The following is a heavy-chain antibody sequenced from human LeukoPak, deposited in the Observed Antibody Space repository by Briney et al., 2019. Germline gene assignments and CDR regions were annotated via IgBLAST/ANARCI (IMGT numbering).Heavy chain of an antibody. CDR3: ARAEFRSGSYVDY. D-gene: IGHD3-10*01. CDR1: GFTFSSYS. J-gene: IGHJ4*02. V-gene: IGHV3-21*01. CDR2: ISSSSSYI. Sequence: GGSLRLSCAASGFTFSSYSMNWVRQAPGKGLEWVSSISSSSSYIYHADSVKGRFTISRDNAKNSLYLQMNSLRAEDTAVYYCARAEFRSGSYVDYWGQGTLVTVSS.